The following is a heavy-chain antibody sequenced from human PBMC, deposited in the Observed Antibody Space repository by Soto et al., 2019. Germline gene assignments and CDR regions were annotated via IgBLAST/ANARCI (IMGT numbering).Heavy chain of an antibody. CDR1: GYTFTSYG. Sequence: ASVKVSCKASGYTFTSYGISWVRQAPGQGLEWMGWISAYNGNTNYAQKLQGRVTMTTDTSTSTAYMELRSLRSDDTAVYYCARVVIKLWFGELLAGYFDYWGQGTLVTVSS. CDR3: ARVVIKLWFGELLAGYFDY. J-gene: IGHJ4*02. CDR2: ISAYNGNT. V-gene: IGHV1-18*01. D-gene: IGHD3-10*01.